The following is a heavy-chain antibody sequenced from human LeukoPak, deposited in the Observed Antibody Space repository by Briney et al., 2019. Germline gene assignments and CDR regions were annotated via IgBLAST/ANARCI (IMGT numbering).Heavy chain of an antibody. CDR2: ISGSGGST. D-gene: IGHD2-2*01. CDR3: AKDAPVNIVVVPAANL. CDR1: GLTFSSYA. J-gene: IGHJ4*02. V-gene: IGHV3-23*01. Sequence: GGSLRLSCAASGLTFSSYAMSWVRQAPGKGLEWVAAISGSGGSTYYADSVKGRFTISRDNSKNTLYLQMNSLIAEDTAVYYCAKDAPVNIVVVPAANLWVQGTLVIVSS.